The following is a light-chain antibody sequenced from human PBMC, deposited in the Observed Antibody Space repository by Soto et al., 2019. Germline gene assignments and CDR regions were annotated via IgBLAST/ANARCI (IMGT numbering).Light chain of an antibody. CDR3: QQYSDWPQT. J-gene: IGKJ1*01. Sequence: EIVLTQSPGTLSLSPGERATLSCRASQSVSSNYLAWYQQKPGQAPRLLIYGASNRATGVPARFSGSGSGTDFTLTISSLQSEDFAVYYCQQYSDWPQTFGQGTKVDIK. CDR2: GAS. CDR1: QSVSSNY. V-gene: IGKV3-20*01.